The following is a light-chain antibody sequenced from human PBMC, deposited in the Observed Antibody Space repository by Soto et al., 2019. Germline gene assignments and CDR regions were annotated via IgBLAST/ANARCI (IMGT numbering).Light chain of an antibody. J-gene: IGKJ2*01. CDR2: SAS. CDR3: HHYGSSLPDT. CDR1: QSISSNF. Sequence: VLTQSPGTLSLSPGERGTLSCTAIQSISSNFVAWDQQKPGQSPRLLIFSASKRATGSTDRFSGSASGTDSFHDSGSGTDLTLTISRLEPEDFAVYYCHHYGSSLPDTFGQGTKLEIK. V-gene: IGKV3-20*01.